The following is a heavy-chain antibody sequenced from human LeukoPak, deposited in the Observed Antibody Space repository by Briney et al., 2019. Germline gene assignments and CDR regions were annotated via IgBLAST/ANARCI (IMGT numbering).Heavy chain of an antibody. J-gene: IGHJ4*02. CDR1: GFTFSNYW. CDR2: IKQDESVK. CDR3: ARIGYSSSSFDY. D-gene: IGHD6-13*01. V-gene: IGHV3-7*01. Sequence: PGGSLRLSCAASGFTFSNYWMSWVRQAPGKGLEWVANIKQDESVKYYVDSLRGRFTISRDNAKNSVYLQMNSLRAEDTAVYYCARIGYSSSSFDYWGQGTLVTVSS.